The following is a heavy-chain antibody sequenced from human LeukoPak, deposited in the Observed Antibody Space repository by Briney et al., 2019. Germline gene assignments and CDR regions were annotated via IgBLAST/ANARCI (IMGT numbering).Heavy chain of an antibody. J-gene: IGHJ4*02. Sequence: EASVKVSFTASGYTFTIYYMHWVRQAPGQGLEWMGIINPSGDSTSYAQKFQGRVTITRDTSTSTVYMELSSLRSEDTAVYYCAREITPPESGSSNFDFWGQGTLVTVSS. CDR3: AREITPPESGSSNFDF. CDR1: GYTFTIYY. CDR2: INPSGDST. V-gene: IGHV1-46*01. D-gene: IGHD1-1*01.